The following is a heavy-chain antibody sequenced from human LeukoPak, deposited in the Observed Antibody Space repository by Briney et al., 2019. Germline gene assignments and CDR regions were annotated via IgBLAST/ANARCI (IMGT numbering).Heavy chain of an antibody. V-gene: IGHV1-2*02. CDR1: GYTFTAYY. J-gene: IGHJ4*02. D-gene: IGHD3-10*01. CDR2: INPTSGGT. CDR3: ARGSSWYFDY. Sequence: ASVKVSCKTSGYTFTAYYMHWVRQAPGQGLEWMGWINPTSGGTNYAQNFQGRVTMTRDTSITTTYMELSSLTSDDTAVYFCARGSSWYFDYWGQGTLVTVSS.